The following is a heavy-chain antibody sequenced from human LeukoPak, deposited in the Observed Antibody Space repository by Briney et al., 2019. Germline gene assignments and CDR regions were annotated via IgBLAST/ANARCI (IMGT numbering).Heavy chain of an antibody. V-gene: IGHV1-2*02. Sequence: ASVKVSCKASGYTCTGYYMHWVRQAPGQGLEWMGWINPNSGGTNYAQKFQGRVTMTRDTSISTAYMELSRLRSDDTAVYYCARELEGYCSGGSCYDPDAFDIWGQGTMVTVSS. D-gene: IGHD2-15*01. J-gene: IGHJ3*02. CDR3: ARELEGYCSGGSCYDPDAFDI. CDR2: INPNSGGT. CDR1: GYTCTGYY.